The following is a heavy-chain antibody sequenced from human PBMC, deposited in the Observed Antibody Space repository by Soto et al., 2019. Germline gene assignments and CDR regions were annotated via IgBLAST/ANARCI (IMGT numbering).Heavy chain of an antibody. J-gene: IGHJ6*03. Sequence: PGGSLRLSCAASGFTFSSYGMHWVRQAPGKGLEWVAVIWYDGGNKYYADSVKGRFTISRDNSKNTLYLQMNSLRAEDTAVYYCARDQGDFWSGNYYYYYMDVWGKGTTVTVSS. D-gene: IGHD3-3*01. V-gene: IGHV3-33*01. CDR2: IWYDGGNK. CDR1: GFTFSSYG. CDR3: ARDQGDFWSGNYYYYYMDV.